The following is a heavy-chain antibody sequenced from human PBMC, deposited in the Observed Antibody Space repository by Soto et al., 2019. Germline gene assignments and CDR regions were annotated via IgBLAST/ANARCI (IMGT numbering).Heavy chain of an antibody. D-gene: IGHD6-19*01. Sequence: QVQLVESGGGLVKPGGSLRLSCAASGFTFSDYYMAWIRQAPGKGLEWVSYISSRSTSRYFADSVKGRFTISRDNAKNPVFLQMDLPRAEDQAVYYCARDITVSGTGAVGFWGQGTLVAVSS. CDR1: GFTFSDYY. CDR2: ISSRSTSR. V-gene: IGHV3-11*01. J-gene: IGHJ4*01. CDR3: ARDITVSGTGAVGF.